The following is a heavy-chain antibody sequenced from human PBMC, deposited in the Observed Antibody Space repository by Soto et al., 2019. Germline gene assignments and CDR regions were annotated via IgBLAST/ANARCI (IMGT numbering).Heavy chain of an antibody. CDR3: ARDGEVFWSGYKYYYGMDV. CDR2: ISAYNGNT. V-gene: IGHV1-18*01. D-gene: IGHD3-3*01. CDR1: GTFTNYG. Sequence: QVQLVQSGAEVKKPGASVKVSCKASGTFTNYGISWVRQAPGQGLEWMGWISAYNGNTNYAQKLQGRVTMTTXXXXXTXXXXXXXXRSXXXXXYXCARDGEVFWSGYKYYYGMDVWGQGTTVTVSS. J-gene: IGHJ6*02.